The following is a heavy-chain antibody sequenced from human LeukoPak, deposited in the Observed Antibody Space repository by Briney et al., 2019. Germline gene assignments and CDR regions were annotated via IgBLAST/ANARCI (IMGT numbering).Heavy chain of an antibody. CDR3: AREGIVAAGTMDGFDI. V-gene: IGHV4-31*03. CDR2: IYYSGST. J-gene: IGHJ3*02. D-gene: IGHD6-13*01. CDR1: GGSISSGGYY. Sequence: PSQTLSLTCTVSGGSISSGGYYWSWIRQHPGKGLEWIGYIYYSGSTYYNPSLKSRVTISVDTSKNQFSLKLSSVTAADTAAYFCAREGIVAAGTMDGFDIWGQGTVVTVSS.